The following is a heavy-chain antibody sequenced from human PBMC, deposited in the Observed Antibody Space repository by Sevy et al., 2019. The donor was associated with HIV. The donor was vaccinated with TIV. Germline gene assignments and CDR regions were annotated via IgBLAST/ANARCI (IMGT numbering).Heavy chain of an antibody. D-gene: IGHD6-13*01. CDR1: GFSFSTYT. J-gene: IGHJ4*02. CDR3: ARGHSSSWPYFDY. V-gene: IGHV3-21*01. Sequence: GGSLRLSCAASGFSFSTYTMNWVRQAPGKALQLVSSISFSSNYIFFADSMKGRFTISRDNAKNSLYLQMNSLRAEDTAVYYCARGHSSSWPYFDYWGQGTLVTVSS. CDR2: ISFSSNYI.